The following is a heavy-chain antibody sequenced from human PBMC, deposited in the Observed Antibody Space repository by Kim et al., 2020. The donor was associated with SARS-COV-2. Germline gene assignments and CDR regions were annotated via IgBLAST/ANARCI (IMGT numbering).Heavy chain of an antibody. Sequence: SETLSLTCTVSGGSISSYYWSWIRQPPGKGLEWIGYIYYSGSTNYNPSLKSRVTISVDTSKNQFSLKLSSVTAADTAVYYCASTDYDSSGYIDAGFDYWGQGTLVTVSS. CDR3: ASTDYDSSGYIDAGFDY. CDR1: GGSISSYY. D-gene: IGHD3-22*01. CDR2: IYYSGST. J-gene: IGHJ4*02. V-gene: IGHV4-59*01.